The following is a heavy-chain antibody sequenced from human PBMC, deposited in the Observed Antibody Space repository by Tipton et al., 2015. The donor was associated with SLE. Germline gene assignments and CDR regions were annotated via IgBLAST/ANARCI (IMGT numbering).Heavy chain of an antibody. J-gene: IGHJ5*02. CDR1: GYNFNNYW. CDR2: FYPGDSDT. V-gene: IGHV5-51*03. Sequence: QLVQSGAEVKKPGESLKISCKGSGYNFNNYWIAWVRQLPGKGLEWMGLFYPGDSDTRYSPSFQGQVTISADKSISTAYLQWSSLKASDTAIYYCATSLAYYSDNDGHYSPYRWFDPWGQGTLVTVSS. D-gene: IGHD3-22*01. CDR3: ATSLAYYSDNDGHYSPYRWFDP.